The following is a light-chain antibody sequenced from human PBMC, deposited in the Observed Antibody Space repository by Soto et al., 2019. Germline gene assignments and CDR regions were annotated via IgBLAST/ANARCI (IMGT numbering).Light chain of an antibody. Sequence: DTVLTQSPCTLSSSPGERATLSRRASQNITSTSLAWHQHKSGQAPRLLIFGVSSRATGIPDRFSGSGSGTDFILTISRLGPEDSAVYYCQQYGSSPTFGGGTKVEIK. J-gene: IGKJ4*01. CDR1: QNITSTS. V-gene: IGKV3-20*01. CDR3: QQYGSSPT. CDR2: GVS.